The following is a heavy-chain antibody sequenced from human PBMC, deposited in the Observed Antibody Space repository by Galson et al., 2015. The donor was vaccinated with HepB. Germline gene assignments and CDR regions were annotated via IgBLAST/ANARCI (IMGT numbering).Heavy chain of an antibody. Sequence: SLRLSCAGSGFTFSNYAMIWVRQAPGKGLEWVSTIAGSGGNTFYAESVKGRFTISRDNSKNTLYLQMNSLRAEDTAIYYCAKDLGSISAFTPDFDSWGQGTLVTVSS. CDR3: AKDLGSISAFTPDFDS. V-gene: IGHV3-23*01. CDR2: IAGSGGNT. CDR1: GFTFSNYA. D-gene: IGHD6-6*01. J-gene: IGHJ4*02.